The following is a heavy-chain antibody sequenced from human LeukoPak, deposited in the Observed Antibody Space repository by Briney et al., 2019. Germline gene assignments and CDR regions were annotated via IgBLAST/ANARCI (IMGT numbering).Heavy chain of an antibody. CDR2: ISGSGGST. J-gene: IGHJ4*02. Sequence: PGGSLRLSCAASGFTFSSYAMSWVRQAPGKGLEWVSAISGSGGSTYYADSVKGRFTISRDNSKNTLCLQMNSLRAEDTAVYYCAKDHNIAVAGTPFDYWGQGTLVTVSS. CDR3: AKDHNIAVAGTPFDY. D-gene: IGHD6-19*01. CDR1: GFTFSSYA. V-gene: IGHV3-23*01.